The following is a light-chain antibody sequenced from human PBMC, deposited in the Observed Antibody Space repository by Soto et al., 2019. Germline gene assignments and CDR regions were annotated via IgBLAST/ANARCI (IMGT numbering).Light chain of an antibody. CDR3: QQFNSYPLT. CDR1: QGISSA. V-gene: IGKV1-13*02. CDR2: DAS. J-gene: IGKJ4*01. Sequence: AIQLTQSPSSPSASVGDRVTITCRASQGISSALVWYQQKPGKAPKLLIYDASSLESGVPSRFSGSGSGTDFTLTISSLQPEDFATYYCQQFNSYPLTFGGGTKVDIK.